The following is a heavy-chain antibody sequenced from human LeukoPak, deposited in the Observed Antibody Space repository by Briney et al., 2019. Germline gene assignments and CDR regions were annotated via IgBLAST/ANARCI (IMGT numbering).Heavy chain of an antibody. J-gene: IGHJ5*02. CDR1: GFTFSSYW. Sequence: GGSLRLSCAASGFTFSSYWMHWVRQAPGKGLLCVSRINSDGSSTIYADSVKGRFTISRDNAKNTLYLQMNSLRAEDTAVYYCARGVVGARLDPWGQGTLVTVSS. V-gene: IGHV3-74*01. D-gene: IGHD1-26*01. CDR3: ARGVVGARLDP. CDR2: INSDGSST.